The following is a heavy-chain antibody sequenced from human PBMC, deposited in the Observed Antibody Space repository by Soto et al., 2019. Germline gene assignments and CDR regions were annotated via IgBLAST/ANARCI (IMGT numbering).Heavy chain of an antibody. J-gene: IGHJ4*02. CDR3: ARNDKSGLDY. CDR1: GYIFSSYY. CDR2: INPSGGST. V-gene: IGHV1-46*01. Sequence: SSVKVSCKASGYIFSSYYLHWVRQDPGQGLEWMGMINPSGGSTSIAQKFQGRVTMTRDTSTSTVYMELSSLRSEDTAVYYCARNDKSGLDYWGQGTLVTVSS. D-gene: IGHD1-1*01.